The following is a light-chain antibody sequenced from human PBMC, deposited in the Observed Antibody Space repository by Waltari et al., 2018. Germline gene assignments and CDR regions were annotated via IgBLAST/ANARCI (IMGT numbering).Light chain of an antibody. V-gene: IGLV2-14*03. Sequence: QSALTQPASVSGSPGQSITISCSGVGSAAGSSAFVSWHQHHPGKAPQVIIYDVTNRPSGVSDRFSASTSANTSSLTISRLQPEDEADYYCSSQTLDGLVLFGGGTRLTVL. J-gene: IGLJ2*01. CDR3: SSQTLDGLVL. CDR2: DVT. CDR1: GSAAGSSAF.